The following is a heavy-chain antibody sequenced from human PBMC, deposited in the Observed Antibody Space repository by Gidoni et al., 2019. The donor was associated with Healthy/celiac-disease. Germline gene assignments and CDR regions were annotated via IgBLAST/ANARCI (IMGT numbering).Heavy chain of an antibody. Sequence: QVQLVQSGAEVKKPGASVKVSCKASGYTCTSYDINWVRQATGPGLEWMGWRNPNSGNTGYAQKFPGRVTMTRNTSISTAYMELSSLRSEDTAVYYCARGRRPDYYDSSGDFDYWGQGTLVTVSS. V-gene: IGHV1-8*01. D-gene: IGHD3-22*01. CDR1: GYTCTSYD. J-gene: IGHJ4*02. CDR2: RNPNSGNT. CDR3: ARGRRPDYYDSSGDFDY.